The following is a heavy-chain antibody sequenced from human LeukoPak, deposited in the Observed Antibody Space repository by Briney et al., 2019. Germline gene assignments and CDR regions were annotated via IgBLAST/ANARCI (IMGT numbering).Heavy chain of an antibody. Sequence: ASVKVSCQSTGYTFTGYYRHWVRPPPGQGLAWVGWINPNSGGTNYAQKFQGRVTMTRDTSISTAYMELSRLRSDDTAVYYCARGRRYCSGGSCPEYFQHWGQGTLVTVSS. CDR1: GYTFTGYY. D-gene: IGHD2-15*01. J-gene: IGHJ1*01. CDR3: ARGRRYCSGGSCPEYFQH. CDR2: INPNSGGT. V-gene: IGHV1-2*02.